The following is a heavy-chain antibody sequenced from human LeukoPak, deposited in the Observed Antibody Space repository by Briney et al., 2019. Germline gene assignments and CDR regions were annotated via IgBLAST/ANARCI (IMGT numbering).Heavy chain of an antibody. CDR1: GFTFSSYW. CDR2: IKQDGSEK. CDR3: ARAHNWKYGSFDF. V-gene: IGHV3-7*01. D-gene: IGHD1-7*01. Sequence: GGSLSLSCAASGFTFSSYWMIWVRQAPGKGLEWVANIKQDGSEKYYVDSVKGRFTISRDNAKNSVYLQMNSLRAEDTAVYYCARAHNWKYGSFDFWGQGTLVTVSS. J-gene: IGHJ4*02.